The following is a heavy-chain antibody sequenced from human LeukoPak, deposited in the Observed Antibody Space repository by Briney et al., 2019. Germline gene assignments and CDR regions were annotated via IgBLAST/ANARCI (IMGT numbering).Heavy chain of an antibody. CDR2: IIPIFGTA. J-gene: IGHJ6*03. D-gene: IGHD6-13*01. Sequence: SVKVSCKASGGTFSSYAISWVRPAPGQGLEWMGGIIPIFGTANYAQKFQGRVTITTDESTSTAYMELSSLRSEDTAVYYCARSSSSSTPYYYYYYMDVWGKGTTVTVSS. CDR1: GGTFSSYA. CDR3: ARSSSSSTPYYYYYYMDV. V-gene: IGHV1-69*05.